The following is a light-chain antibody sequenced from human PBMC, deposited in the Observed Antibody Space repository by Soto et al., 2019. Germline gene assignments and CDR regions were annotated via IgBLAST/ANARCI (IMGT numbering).Light chain of an antibody. J-gene: IGLJ1*01. V-gene: IGLV1-40*01. CDR1: SSNIGAGYD. CDR2: INR. Sequence: QAVLTQPPSVSGAPGQRVTISCTGSSSNIGAGYDVHWYQQLPGTAPKLLIYINRNRPSGVPDRFSGSKSGTSASLAITGIQAEDEADYYCQSYDRSLSGYVFGTGTKLTVL. CDR3: QSYDRSLSGYV.